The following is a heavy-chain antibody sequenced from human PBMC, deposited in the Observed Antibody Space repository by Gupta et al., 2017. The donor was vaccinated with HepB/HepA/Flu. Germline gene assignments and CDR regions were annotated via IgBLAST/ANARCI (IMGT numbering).Heavy chain of an antibody. CDR1: GFSLSTSGVG. CDR2: IYWDDDK. J-gene: IGHJ4*02. Sequence: QITLKESGPTLVKPTQTLTLTCSFSGFSLSTSGVGVGWIRQPPGKALEWLALIYWDDDKRYSPSLKSRLTIAKDTSKNQVVLTLTNMDPVDTGTYYCAHILGVRDQKWHYFDHWGQGTLVTVSS. D-gene: IGHD3-16*01. V-gene: IGHV2-5*02. CDR3: AHILGVRDQKWHYFDH.